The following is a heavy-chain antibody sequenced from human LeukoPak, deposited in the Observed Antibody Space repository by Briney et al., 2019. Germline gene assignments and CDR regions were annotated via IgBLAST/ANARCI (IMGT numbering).Heavy chain of an antibody. V-gene: IGHV3-21*01. J-gene: IGHJ4*02. CDR3: AKRGYSSDWYIDY. Sequence: GGSLRLSCAASGFTFSDYSMNWVRQAPGKGLQWVSSISSSSSYIYYADSVKGRFTISSDNAKNSLYLQMSSLRADDTAVYYCAKRGYSSDWYIDYWGQGTLVTVSS. CDR1: GFTFSDYS. CDR2: ISSSSSYI. D-gene: IGHD6-19*01.